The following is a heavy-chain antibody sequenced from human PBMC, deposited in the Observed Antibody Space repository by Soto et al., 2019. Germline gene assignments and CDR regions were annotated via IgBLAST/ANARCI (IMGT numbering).Heavy chain of an antibody. CDR2: IYHSGRT. D-gene: IGHD5-12*01. V-gene: IGHV4-30-2*01. J-gene: IGHJ4*02. CDR1: GGSISSGGYS. CDR3: AAGGGLPRYY. Sequence: QLQLQESGSGLVKPSQTLSLTCAVSGGSISSGGYSWSWIRQPPGKGLEWIGYIYHSGRTYYNPSLRSRVTLTVDRSKNHFSLKLSSVTAADTAVYYCAAGGGLPRYYWGQGTLVTVSS.